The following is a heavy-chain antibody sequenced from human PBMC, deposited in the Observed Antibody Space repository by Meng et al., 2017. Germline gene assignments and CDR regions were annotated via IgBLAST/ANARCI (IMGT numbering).Heavy chain of an antibody. Sequence: QGQLQAAGPGLVKPSGPLSLTCAVSGGSISSSNWWSWVRQPPGKGLEWIGEIYHSGSTNYNPSLKSRVTISVDKSKNQFSLKLSSVTAADTAVYYCARVVAATTLFLDYWGQGTLVTVSS. CDR2: IYHSGST. V-gene: IGHV4-4*02. J-gene: IGHJ4*02. D-gene: IGHD2-15*01. CDR1: GGSISSSNW. CDR3: ARVVAATTLFLDY.